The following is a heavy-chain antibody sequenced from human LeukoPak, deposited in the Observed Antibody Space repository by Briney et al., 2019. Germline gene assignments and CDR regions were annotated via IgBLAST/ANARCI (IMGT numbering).Heavy chain of an antibody. Sequence: GASVKFSCKASGYTFSSYDINWVRQATGQGLEWMGWMNPNSGNTGYAQKFQGRVTMTRNTSISTAYMELSSLRSEDTAVYYCARYGKLLPYDFDYWGQGTLVTVSS. D-gene: IGHD2-15*01. CDR2: MNPNSGNT. V-gene: IGHV1-8*01. J-gene: IGHJ4*02. CDR1: GYTFSSYD. CDR3: ARYGKLLPYDFDY.